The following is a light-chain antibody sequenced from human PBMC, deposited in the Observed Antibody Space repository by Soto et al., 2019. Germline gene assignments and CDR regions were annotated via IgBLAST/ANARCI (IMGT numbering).Light chain of an antibody. J-gene: IGKJ3*01. Sequence: DIQMTQSPSDMSASVGDRVTITCRASQDISNFLVWFQQRPGKVPKRLMYSANRLESGVPSRFSGSGSGTEFTLTISSLQPEVFAVYYCQKYGSSPTIFAPGTKVDIK. CDR1: QDISNF. V-gene: IGKV1-17*03. CDR2: SAN. CDR3: QKYGSSPTI.